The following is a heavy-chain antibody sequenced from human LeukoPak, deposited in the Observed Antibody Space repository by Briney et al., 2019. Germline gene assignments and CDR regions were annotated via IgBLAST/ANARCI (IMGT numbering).Heavy chain of an antibody. V-gene: IGHV5-51*01. CDR3: ARRDYYDSSGYYDY. Sequence: GESLKISCKGSGYSFTSYWIGWVRQMPGKGLEWMGIIYPGVSDTRYRPSFQGQVTISADKSISTAHLQWSGLKASDTAMYYCARRDYYDSSGYYDYWGQGTLVTVSS. CDR2: IYPGVSDT. CDR1: GYSFTSYW. D-gene: IGHD3-22*01. J-gene: IGHJ4*02.